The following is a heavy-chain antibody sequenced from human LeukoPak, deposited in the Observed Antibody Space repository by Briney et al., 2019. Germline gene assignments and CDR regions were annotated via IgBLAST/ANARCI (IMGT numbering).Heavy chain of an antibody. CDR2: ISGSGGTS. Sequence: GGSLRLSCAASGFTFNSYAMNWVRQAPGKGLEWVSAISGSGGTSYYTDSVKGRFTISRDNSKNTLSLQMNSLRAEDTAVYYCARDRPPNYFDDWGQGTLVTVSS. J-gene: IGHJ4*02. CDR3: ARDRPPNYFDD. V-gene: IGHV3-23*01. CDR1: GFTFNSYA.